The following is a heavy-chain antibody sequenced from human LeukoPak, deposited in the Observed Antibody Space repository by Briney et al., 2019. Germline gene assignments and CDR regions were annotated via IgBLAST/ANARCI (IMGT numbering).Heavy chain of an antibody. CDR1: GGTFSSYA. V-gene: IGHV1-8*02. Sequence: ASVKVSCKASGGTFSSYAISWVRQAPGQGLEWMGWMNPNSGNTGYAQKFQGRVTMTRNTSISTAYMELSSLRSEDTAVYYCAVNGGVYFDYWGQGTLVTVSS. CDR2: MNPNSGNT. J-gene: IGHJ4*02. D-gene: IGHD4-23*01. CDR3: AVNGGVYFDY.